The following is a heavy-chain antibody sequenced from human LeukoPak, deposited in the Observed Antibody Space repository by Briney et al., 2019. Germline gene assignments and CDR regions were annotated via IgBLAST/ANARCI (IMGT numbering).Heavy chain of an antibody. V-gene: IGHV6-1*01. CDR3: ARDHKGYGSGSYYDY. Sequence: KSSQTLSLTCAISGDSVFSNSVGWNWIRQSPSRGLEWLGRTYYRSKWYNDYAISVKSRITINPDTSKNQFSLQLNSVTPEDSAVYYWARDHKGYGSGSYYDYWGQGTLVTVSS. J-gene: IGHJ4*02. CDR1: GDSVFSNSVG. CDR2: TYYRSKWYN. D-gene: IGHD3-10*01.